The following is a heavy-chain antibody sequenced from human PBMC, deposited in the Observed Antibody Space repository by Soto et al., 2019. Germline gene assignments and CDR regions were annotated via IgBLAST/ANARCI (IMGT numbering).Heavy chain of an antibody. J-gene: IGHJ4*02. D-gene: IGHD2-8*01. CDR1: GFTFSDFY. Sequence: GGPLRLSCAASGFTFSDFYMSWIRQAPGKGLELVSYISSSGSTIYYADSVKGRFTISRDNAKNSLYLQMNSLRAEDTAVYYCARAAILGYCTNGVCVDYFDYWGQGTLVTVSS. CDR3: ARAAILGYCTNGVCVDYFDY. V-gene: IGHV3-11*01. CDR2: ISSSGSTI.